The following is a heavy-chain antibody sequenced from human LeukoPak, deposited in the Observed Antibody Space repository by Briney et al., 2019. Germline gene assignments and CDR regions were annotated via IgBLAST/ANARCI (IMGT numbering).Heavy chain of an antibody. CDR2: ISYDGSNK. J-gene: IGHJ4*02. Sequence: GGSLRLSCAASGFTFSSYAMHWVRQAPGKGLEWVAVISYDGSNKYYADSVKGRFTISRDNSKNTLYLQMNSLRAEDTAVYYCAKDARTYCGGDCYPFDYWGQGTLVTVSS. CDR1: GFTFSSYA. V-gene: IGHV3-30*04. D-gene: IGHD2-21*02. CDR3: AKDARTYCGGDCYPFDY.